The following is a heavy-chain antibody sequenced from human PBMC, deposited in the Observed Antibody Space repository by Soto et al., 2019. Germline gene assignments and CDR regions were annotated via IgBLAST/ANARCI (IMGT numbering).Heavy chain of an antibody. Sequence: GSGPTLVNPTETLTLTCTVSGFSLSNARMGVSWIRQPPGKALEWLAHIFSNDEKSYSTSLKSRLTISKDTSKSQVVLTMTNMDPVDTATYYCARIDPSYGSGSYYRDAFDIWGQGTMVTVSS. CDR3: ARIDPSYGSGSYYRDAFDI. CDR1: GFSLSNARMG. V-gene: IGHV2-26*01. J-gene: IGHJ3*02. D-gene: IGHD3-10*01. CDR2: IFSNDEK.